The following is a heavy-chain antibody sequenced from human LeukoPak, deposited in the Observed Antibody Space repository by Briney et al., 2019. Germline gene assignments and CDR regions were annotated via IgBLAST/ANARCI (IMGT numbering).Heavy chain of an antibody. Sequence: SQTLSLTCTVSGGSISSGSYYWSWIRQPAGKGLEWIGRIYTSGSTNYNPSLKSRVTISVDTSRNQFSLKLSSVTAADAAVYHCARDHCGGDCYSNWFDPWGQGTLVTVSS. CDR2: IYTSGST. D-gene: IGHD2-21*02. CDR1: GGSISSGSYY. CDR3: ARDHCGGDCYSNWFDP. V-gene: IGHV4-61*02. J-gene: IGHJ5*02.